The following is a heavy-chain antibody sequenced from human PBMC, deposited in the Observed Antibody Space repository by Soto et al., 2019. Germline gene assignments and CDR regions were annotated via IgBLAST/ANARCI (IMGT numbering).Heavy chain of an antibody. J-gene: IGHJ6*02. CDR3: AGTQRVYYYYGMDV. CDR1: GYTFTSYA. CDR2: NNAGNGNT. V-gene: IGHV1-3*01. D-gene: IGHD1-1*01. Sequence: ASVKVSCKASGYTFTSYAMHWVRQAPGQRLEWMGWNNAGNGNTKYSQKFQGRVTITRDTSASTAYMELSSLRSEDTAVYYCAGTQRVYYYYGMDVWGQGTTVTVSS.